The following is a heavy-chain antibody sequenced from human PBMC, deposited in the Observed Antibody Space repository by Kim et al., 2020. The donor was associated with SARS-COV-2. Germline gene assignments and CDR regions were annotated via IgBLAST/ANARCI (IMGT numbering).Heavy chain of an antibody. J-gene: IGHJ6*02. CDR3: TTVDDCSSTSCYAEYYYYGMDV. CDR2: IKSKTDGGTT. V-gene: IGHV3-15*01. CDR1: GFTFSNAW. D-gene: IGHD2-2*01. Sequence: GGSLRHSCAASGFTFSNAWMSWVRQAPGKGLEWVGRIKSKTDGGTTDYAAPVKGRFTISRDDSKNTLYLQMNSLKTEDTAVYYCTTVDDCSSTSCYAEYYYYGMDVWGQGTTVTVSS.